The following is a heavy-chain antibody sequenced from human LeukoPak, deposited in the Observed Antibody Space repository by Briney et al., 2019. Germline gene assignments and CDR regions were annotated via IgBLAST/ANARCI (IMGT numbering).Heavy chain of an antibody. CDR1: GDTFTSYN. CDR2: IKPSGGGT. Sequence: GASVKVSCKASGDTFTSYNIHWVRQAPGQGLEWMGVIKPSGGGTINAQRFQGRLIMTRDTSTSKVYMELSSLTSGDTAVYYCARGRQPWELLRAWSDSWGQGTLVTVSS. CDR3: ARGRQPWELLRAWSDS. D-gene: IGHD1-7*01. J-gene: IGHJ5*01. V-gene: IGHV1-46*01.